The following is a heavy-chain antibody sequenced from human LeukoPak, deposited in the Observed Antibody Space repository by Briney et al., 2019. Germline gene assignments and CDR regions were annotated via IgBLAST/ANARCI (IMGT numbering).Heavy chain of an antibody. CDR2: IYSGGST. Sequence: GGSLRLSCAASGFTARSNYMSCVRQAPGKGLEWVSVIYSGGSTYYADSVKGRFTISRDNSKNTLYLQMKSLRAEDTAVYYCARGSDSGFDYWGQGTLVTVSS. V-gene: IGHV3-66*01. CDR3: ARGSDSGFDY. J-gene: IGHJ4*02. D-gene: IGHD1-26*01. CDR1: GFTARSNY.